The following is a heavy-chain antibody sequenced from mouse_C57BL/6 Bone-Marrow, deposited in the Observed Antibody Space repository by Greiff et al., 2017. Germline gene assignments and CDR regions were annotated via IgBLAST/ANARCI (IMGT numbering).Heavy chain of an antibody. V-gene: IGHV1-50*01. CDR3: AKKVYGNYFDY. CDR2: IDPSDSST. D-gene: IGHD2-1*01. Sequence: QVQLQQSGAELVKPGASVKLSCKASGFTFTSYCLQWVQQRPGQGLEWIGEIDPSDSSTYYTQKFKGKATLTVDTSYSTAYMELSMLTSENSAVYYGAKKVYGNYFDYWGQGTTLTVSS. CDR1: GFTFTSYC. J-gene: IGHJ2*01.